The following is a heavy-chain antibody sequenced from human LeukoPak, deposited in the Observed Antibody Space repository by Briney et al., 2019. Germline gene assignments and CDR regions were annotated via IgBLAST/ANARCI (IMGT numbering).Heavy chain of an antibody. Sequence: SETLSLTCTVSGGSISSYYWSWIRQPPGKGLEWIGYIYYSGSTNYNPSLKSRVTMSVDTSKNQFSLKLSSVTAADTAVYYCARLGSSSWYVYYYYYMDVWGKGTTVTISS. J-gene: IGHJ6*03. D-gene: IGHD6-13*01. CDR3: ARLGSSSWYVYYYYYMDV. CDR2: IYYSGST. CDR1: GGSISSYY. V-gene: IGHV4-59*12.